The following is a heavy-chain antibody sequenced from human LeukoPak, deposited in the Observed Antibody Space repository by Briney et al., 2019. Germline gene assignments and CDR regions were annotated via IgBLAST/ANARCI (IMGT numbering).Heavy chain of an antibody. CDR3: AKDQQSISYSP. V-gene: IGHV3-23*01. J-gene: IGHJ5*02. CDR1: GFTFSSYA. CDR2: ISGSGGST. Sequence: GGSLRLSCAASGFTFSSYAMSWVRQAPGKGLEWISTISGSGGSTYYVDSVKGRFTISRDNSKNTLYLQMNSLRAEDTAIYYCAKDQQSISYSPWGQGTLVTVSS. D-gene: IGHD4-11*01.